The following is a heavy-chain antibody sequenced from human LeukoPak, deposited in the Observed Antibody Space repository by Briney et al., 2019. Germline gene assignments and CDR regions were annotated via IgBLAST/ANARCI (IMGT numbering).Heavy chain of an antibody. V-gene: IGHV4-30-2*01. CDR1: GGSISSGGYS. J-gene: IGHJ4*02. CDR2: IYHSGST. CDR3: ARAPPALRAFDY. Sequence: SQTLFLTCAVSGGSISSGGYSWSWIRQPPGKGLEWIGYIYHSGSTYYNPSLKSRVTISVDRSKNQFSLKLSSVTAADTAVYYCARAPPALRAFDYWGQGTLVTVSS.